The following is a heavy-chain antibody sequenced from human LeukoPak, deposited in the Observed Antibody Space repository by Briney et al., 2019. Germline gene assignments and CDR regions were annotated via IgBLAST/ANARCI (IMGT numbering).Heavy chain of an antibody. CDR2: IYNSGSST. V-gene: IGHV4-61*01. J-gene: IGHJ5*02. Sequence: SETLSLTCTVSGGSVSSGSHYWSWIRQPPGKGLEWIGYIYNSGSSTIYNPSLKSQVTISVDTSKNQFSLKLNSVTAADTAVYYCARHYGPWGQGTLVTVSS. D-gene: IGHD3-16*01. CDR3: ARHYGP. CDR1: GGSVSSGSHY.